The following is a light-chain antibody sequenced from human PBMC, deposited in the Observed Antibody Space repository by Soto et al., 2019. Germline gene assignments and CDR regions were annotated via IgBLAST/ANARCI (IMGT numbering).Light chain of an antibody. CDR3: QQYGSSPRT. CDR1: RSVSSTY. V-gene: IGKV3-20*01. CDR2: DAS. J-gene: IGKJ2*01. Sequence: PGARATLSCRASRSVSSTYLAWYQQKPGQAPRLLIYDASSRATGIPDRFSGSGSGTDFTLTISRLEPEDFAVYYCQQYGSSPRTFGQGTKLEIK.